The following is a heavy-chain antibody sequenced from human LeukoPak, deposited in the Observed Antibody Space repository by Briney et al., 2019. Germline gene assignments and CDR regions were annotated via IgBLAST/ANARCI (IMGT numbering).Heavy chain of an antibody. CDR3: AKESRMVRGVPFSFDY. J-gene: IGHJ4*02. CDR2: ISGSGGST. Sequence: HPGGSLRLSCAASGFTFSSYAMSWVRQAPGKGLEWVSAISGSGGSTYYADSVKGRFTISRDNSKNTLYLQMNSLRAEDTAVYYCAKESRMVRGVPFSFDYWGQGTLVTVSS. D-gene: IGHD3-10*01. CDR1: GFTFSSYA. V-gene: IGHV3-23*01.